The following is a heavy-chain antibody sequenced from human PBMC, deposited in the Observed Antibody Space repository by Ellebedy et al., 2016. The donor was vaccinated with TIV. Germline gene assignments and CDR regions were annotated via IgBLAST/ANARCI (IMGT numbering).Heavy chain of an antibody. CDR3: AREWWELLSGVDY. Sequence: GGSLRLSXAASGFTFSGYPMHWVRQAPGKGLEWVAVISYDGSNKYYSDSVKGRFTISRDNSKNTLYLQMNSLRAEDTAVYYCAREWWELLSGVDYWGQGTLVTVSS. CDR1: GFTFSGYP. D-gene: IGHD1-26*01. CDR2: ISYDGSNK. V-gene: IGHV3-30-3*01. J-gene: IGHJ4*02.